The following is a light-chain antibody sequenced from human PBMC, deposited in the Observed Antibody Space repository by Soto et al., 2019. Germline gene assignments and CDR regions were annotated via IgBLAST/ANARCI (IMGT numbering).Light chain of an antibody. CDR3: QQFGSPIT. V-gene: IGKV3-20*01. CDR2: GAS. CDR1: QSVSSSY. J-gene: IGKJ3*01. Sequence: EIVLTQSPGTLSSSPGERATLSCRASQSVSSSYLAWYQHKPGQAPRLLIYGASTRATGIPDRFSGSGSGTDFTLTISRLEPEDFAVYFCQQFGSPITFGPGTKVDLK.